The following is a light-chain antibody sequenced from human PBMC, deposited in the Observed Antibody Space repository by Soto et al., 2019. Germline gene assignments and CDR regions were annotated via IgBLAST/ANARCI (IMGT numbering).Light chain of an antibody. CDR1: QSVSSN. V-gene: IGKV3-11*01. Sequence: EIVLTQSPATLSLSPGERATLSCRASQSVSSNLAWYQQKPGQAPRLLIYDASKRATGIPARFSGSGSGTDFTLTISSLEPEDFSVYYCQQRSNFMYTFGQGTKVEIK. J-gene: IGKJ2*01. CDR3: QQRSNFMYT. CDR2: DAS.